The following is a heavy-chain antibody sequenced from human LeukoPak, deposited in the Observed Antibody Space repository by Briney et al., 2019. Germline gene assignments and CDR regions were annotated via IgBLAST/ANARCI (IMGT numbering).Heavy chain of an antibody. V-gene: IGHV3-21*01. D-gene: IGHD5-12*01. CDR1: GFTFSSYS. J-gene: IGHJ5*02. CDR3: ARDRASTHSGYDYSNWFDP. Sequence: GGSLRLSCAASGFTFSSYSMNWVRQAPGKGLEWVSSISSSSSYIYYADSVKGRFTISRGNAKNSLYLQMNSLRAEDTAVYYCARDRASTHSGYDYSNWFDPWGQGTLVTVSS. CDR2: ISSSSSYI.